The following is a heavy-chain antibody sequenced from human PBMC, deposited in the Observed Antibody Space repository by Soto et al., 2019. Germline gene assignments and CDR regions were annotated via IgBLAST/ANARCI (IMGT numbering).Heavy chain of an antibody. CDR2: IYSGGST. CDR1: GFTVSTNS. CDR3: ARGEPHHYFDY. Sequence: EVPLVESGGGLVQPGGSLRLSCAASGFTVSTNSMNWVRQAPGKGLEWVSVIYSGGSTYYADSVKGRFTISRDNSKNTLFLQMNSLRVEDTAVYYCARGEPHHYFDYWGQGTLVTVSS. V-gene: IGHV3-66*01. D-gene: IGHD3-16*01. J-gene: IGHJ4*02.